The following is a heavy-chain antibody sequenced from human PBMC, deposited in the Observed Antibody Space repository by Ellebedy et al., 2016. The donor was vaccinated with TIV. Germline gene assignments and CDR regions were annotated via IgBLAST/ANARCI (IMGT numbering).Heavy chain of an antibody. CDR2: ISYDGNNK. V-gene: IGHV3-30*01. Sequence: GESLKISCAASGFTFSSYAMHWVRQAPGKGLEWVAVISYDGNNKYNADSVKGRFTISRDNYKNTLDLQLKSLRGEDTAVYFCARVRRTGSNGDGLEIWGQGTTVTVSS. CDR3: ARVRRTGSNGDGLEI. D-gene: IGHD4-11*01. J-gene: IGHJ3*02. CDR1: GFTFSSYA.